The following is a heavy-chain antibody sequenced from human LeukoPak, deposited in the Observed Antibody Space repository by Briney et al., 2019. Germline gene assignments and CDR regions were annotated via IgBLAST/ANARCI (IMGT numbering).Heavy chain of an antibody. CDR3: ARDQHAAAGRGTLYYFDY. CDR1: GFTFTSYA. CDR2: ISYDGTNK. V-gene: IGHV3-30*04. Sequence: GRSLRLSCVATGFTFTSYAMHWVRQAPGKGLEWVAVISYDGTNKYYGDPVKGRFTISRDNSKNTLYLQINSLRAEDTAVYYCARDQHAAAGRGTLYYFDYWGQGTLVTVSS. D-gene: IGHD6-13*01. J-gene: IGHJ4*02.